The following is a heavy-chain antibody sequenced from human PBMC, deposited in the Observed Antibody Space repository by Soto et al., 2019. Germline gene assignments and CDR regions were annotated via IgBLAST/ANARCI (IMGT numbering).Heavy chain of an antibody. D-gene: IGHD5-18*01. V-gene: IGHV3-33*01. CDR2: IWYDGSNA. Sequence: QVQLVESGGGVVQPGRSLRLSCAVSGFSFSNFGMHWVRQTPGKGLEWVAVIWYDGSNAYYADSVQGRFTISRDNSKNTLYMQMNSLRAEDTAVYYCARGFGHNYGAPDYWGQGTLVTVSS. CDR1: GFSFSNFG. CDR3: ARGFGHNYGAPDY. J-gene: IGHJ4*02.